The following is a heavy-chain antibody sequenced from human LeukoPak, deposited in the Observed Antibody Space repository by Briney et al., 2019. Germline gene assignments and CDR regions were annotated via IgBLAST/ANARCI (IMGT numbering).Heavy chain of an antibody. CDR3: ARVQSSSWGYAFDI. J-gene: IGHJ3*02. CDR1: GYTFTTYN. D-gene: IGHD6-13*01. Sequence: ASVKVSCKASGYTFTTYNINWLRQAPGQGLEWMGWITTDNGNTNYAQKFQGRVTMTTDTSTSTVYMELRSLRSDDTAVYYCARVQSSSWGYAFDIWGQGTMVTVSS. CDR2: ITTDNGNT. V-gene: IGHV1-18*01.